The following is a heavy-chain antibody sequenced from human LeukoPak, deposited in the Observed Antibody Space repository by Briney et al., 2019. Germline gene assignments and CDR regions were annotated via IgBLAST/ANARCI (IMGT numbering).Heavy chain of an antibody. V-gene: IGHV3-74*01. D-gene: IGHD2/OR15-2a*01. CDR2: INGDGSTT. Sequence: GGSLRLSCSASGFTFSNYWMHWVRQAPGEGLVWVSRINGDGSTTNYADSVKGRFTISRDNAKNTRCLRINSVRAEDTAVYYCASLKNLPSHYSYYVVAVWGEGRKVSVS. J-gene: IGHJ6*02. CDR1: GFTFSNYW. CDR3: ASLKNLPSHYSYYVVAV.